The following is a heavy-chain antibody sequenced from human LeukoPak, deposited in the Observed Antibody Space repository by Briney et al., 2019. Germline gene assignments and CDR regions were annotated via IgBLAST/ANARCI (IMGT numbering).Heavy chain of an antibody. V-gene: IGHV1-69*04. CDR2: IIPILGIA. Sequence: SVKVSCKASGGTFSSYTISWVRQAPGQGLEWMERIIPILGIANYAQKFQGRVTITADKSTSTAYMELSSLRSEDTAVYYCARDPKDYYDSSGYYEDYWGQGTLVTVSS. J-gene: IGHJ4*02. D-gene: IGHD3-22*01. CDR3: ARDPKDYYDSSGYYEDY. CDR1: GGTFSSYT.